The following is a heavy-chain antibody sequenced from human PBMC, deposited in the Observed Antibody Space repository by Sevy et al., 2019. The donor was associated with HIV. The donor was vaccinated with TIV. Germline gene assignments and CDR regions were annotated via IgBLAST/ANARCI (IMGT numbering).Heavy chain of an antibody. J-gene: IGHJ4*02. CDR1: GDSIISGTYY. CDR2: IDISGST. CDR3: ARGSTMVPHFFDY. D-gene: IGHD3-10*01. V-gene: IGHV4-61*02. Sequence: SETLSLTCTVSGDSIISGTYYWTWIRQPAGKGLEWIGRIDISGSTNYNPSFKSRVTMSVDTSKNQFSLNLSSVTAADTAVYYCARGSTMVPHFFDYWGQGTLVSVSS.